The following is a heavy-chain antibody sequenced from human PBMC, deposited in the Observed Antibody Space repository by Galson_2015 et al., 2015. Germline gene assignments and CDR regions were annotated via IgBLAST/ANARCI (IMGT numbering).Heavy chain of an antibody. D-gene: IGHD6-19*01. Sequence: SLRLSCAASGFTFSNYAMNWVRQTPGKGLEWVSAVSGSGGSTFYADSVKGRFTISRDKSKNTLYLQMNSLRAEDTAVYYCAKGGYKQWLSGVAWYSDLWGRGTLVTVSS. CDR3: AKGGYKQWLSGVAWYSDL. J-gene: IGHJ2*01. CDR2: VSGSGGST. CDR1: GFTFSNYA. V-gene: IGHV3-23*01.